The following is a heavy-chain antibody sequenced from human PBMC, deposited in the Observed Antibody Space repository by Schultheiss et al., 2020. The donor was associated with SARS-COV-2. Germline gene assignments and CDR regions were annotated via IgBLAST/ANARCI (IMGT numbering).Heavy chain of an antibody. J-gene: IGHJ4*02. V-gene: IGHV3-23*01. CDR1: GFTFSDYY. CDR2: ITGSGDST. Sequence: GGSLRLSCAASGFTFSDYYMSWIRQAPGKGLEWVSAITGSGDSTYYADSVKGRFTISRDNSKNTLYLQMNSLRAEDTAVYYCGSGPSAYYDFWGQGTLVTVSS. CDR3: GSGPSAYYDF. D-gene: IGHD3-22*01.